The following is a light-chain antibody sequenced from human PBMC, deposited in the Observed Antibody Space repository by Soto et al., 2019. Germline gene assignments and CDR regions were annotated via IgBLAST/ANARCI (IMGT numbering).Light chain of an antibody. Sequence: EIVLTQSPGTLSLSPGERATLSCRASQSVSNSYLAWYQQKPGQAPRLLIYGASSRATGIPDRFSGSGSGTDCTLTSSRLEPEDFAMYYCQQYASSPYMYSFGQGTQLEIK. CDR1: QSVSNSY. CDR2: GAS. J-gene: IGKJ2*01. CDR3: QQYASSPYMYS. V-gene: IGKV3-20*01.